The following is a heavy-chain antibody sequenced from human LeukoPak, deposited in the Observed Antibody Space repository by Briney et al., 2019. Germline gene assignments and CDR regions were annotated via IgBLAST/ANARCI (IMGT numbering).Heavy chain of an antibody. Sequence: GASVKVSCKASGYTFTGYYMHWVRQAPGQGLEWMGRINPNSGGTNYAQKFQGRVTMTRDTSISTAYMELSRLRSDDTAVYYCARDGGFFFVVVILDAFDIWGQGTMVTVSS. V-gene: IGHV1-2*06. CDR2: INPNSGGT. D-gene: IGHD3-3*01. J-gene: IGHJ3*02. CDR1: GYTFTGYY. CDR3: ARDGGFFFVVVILDAFDI.